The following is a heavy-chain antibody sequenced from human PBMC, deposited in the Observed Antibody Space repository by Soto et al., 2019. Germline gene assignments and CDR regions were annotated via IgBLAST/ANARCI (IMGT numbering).Heavy chain of an antibody. CDR3: ARDKICEQWLVKSGSLFDY. J-gene: IGHJ4*02. V-gene: IGHV6-1*01. D-gene: IGHD6-19*01. CDR1: GDSVSSNSAA. Sequence: SQTLSLTCVISGDSVSSNSAAWNWIRQSPSRGLEWLGRTYYRSKWYNDYAVSVKSRITINPDTSKNQFSLQLNSVTPEDTAVYYCARDKICEQWLVKSGSLFDYWGQGTQVTGSS. CDR2: TYYRSKWYN.